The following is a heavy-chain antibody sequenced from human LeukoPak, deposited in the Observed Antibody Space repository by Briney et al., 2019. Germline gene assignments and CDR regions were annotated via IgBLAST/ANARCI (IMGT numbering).Heavy chain of an antibody. D-gene: IGHD2-2*01. Sequence: ASVKVSCKASGYTFTSYGISWVRQAPGQGLEWMGWISAYNGNTNYAQKLQGRVTMTTDTSTSTAYMELSSLRSEDTAVYYCARDGRYCSSTSCYAGIYYYYYMDVWGKGTTVTVSS. CDR2: ISAYNGNT. V-gene: IGHV1-18*01. J-gene: IGHJ6*03. CDR1: GYTFTSYG. CDR3: ARDGRYCSSTSCYAGIYYYYYMDV.